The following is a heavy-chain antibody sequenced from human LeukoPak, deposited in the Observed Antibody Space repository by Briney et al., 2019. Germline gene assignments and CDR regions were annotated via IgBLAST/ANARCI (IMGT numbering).Heavy chain of an antibody. CDR3: AKGSGINHYHWIDP. V-gene: IGHV3-23*01. Sequence: GGSLRLSCAASEFTFSNYAMNWVSQAPGKWLEWVSGISGGGGSTYYADSVKGRFTTSRDNSKNTLYLQMDSLRAEDTALYYCAKGSGINHYHWIDPWGQGTLVTVSS. D-gene: IGHD1-14*01. CDR2: ISGGGGST. J-gene: IGHJ5*02. CDR1: EFTFSNYA.